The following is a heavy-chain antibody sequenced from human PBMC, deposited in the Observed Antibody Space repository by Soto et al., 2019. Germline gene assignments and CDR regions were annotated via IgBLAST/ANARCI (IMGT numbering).Heavy chain of an antibody. CDR1: GFTFSSYT. Sequence: EVQLLESGGGLVQPGGSLRLSCAASGFTFSSYTMSWVRQAPGKGLEWVSGISATGGSTYYADSVKGRFTFSRDNSKNTLYLQMNSLRAEDTAVYYCAKGFIRDCGGDCTVDTWGQGTLVTFSS. CDR2: ISATGGST. D-gene: IGHD2-21*02. V-gene: IGHV3-23*01. J-gene: IGHJ5*02. CDR3: AKGFIRDCGGDCTVDT.